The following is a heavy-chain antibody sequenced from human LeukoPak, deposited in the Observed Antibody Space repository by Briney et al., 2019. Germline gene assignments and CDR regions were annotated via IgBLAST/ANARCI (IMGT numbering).Heavy chain of an antibody. CDR3: AREASTYYDILTGYLYGMDV. CDR1: GGSFSGYY. D-gene: IGHD3-9*01. CDR2: INHSGST. V-gene: IGHV4-34*01. J-gene: IGHJ6*02. Sequence: SETLSLTCAVYGGSFSGYYWSWIRQPPGKGLEWIGEINHSGSTNYNPSLKSRVTISVDTSKNQFSLKLSSVTAADTAVYYCAREASTYYDILTGYLYGMDVWGQGTTVTVSS.